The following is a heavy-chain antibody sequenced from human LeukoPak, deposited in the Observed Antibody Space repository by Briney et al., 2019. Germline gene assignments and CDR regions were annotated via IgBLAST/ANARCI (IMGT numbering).Heavy chain of an antibody. CDR2: IKQDGSEK. D-gene: IGHD1-26*01. CDR3: ARGWELDP. V-gene: IGHV3-7*05. CDR1: GFPFSRYW. Sequence: GGSLRLSCAASGFPFSRYWLSWVRQAPGKGLEWVANIKQDGSEKYYVDSVKGRFTISRDNAKNSLYLQMNSLRVEDTAVYYCARGWELDPWGQGTLVAVSS. J-gene: IGHJ5*02.